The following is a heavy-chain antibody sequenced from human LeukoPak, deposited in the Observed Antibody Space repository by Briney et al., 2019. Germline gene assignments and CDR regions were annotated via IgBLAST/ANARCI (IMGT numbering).Heavy chain of an antibody. J-gene: IGHJ3*02. CDR1: GYTFTSYG. CDR2: ISAYNGNT. CDR3: AREYSSGWNDAFDI. D-gene: IGHD6-19*01. V-gene: IGHV1-18*01. Sequence: ASVKVSCKASGYTFTSYGISWVRQAPGQGLEWMGWISAYNGNTNYAQKLQGRVTMTTDTSTSTAYMELSRLRADDTAVYYCAREYSSGWNDAFDIWGQGTMVTVSS.